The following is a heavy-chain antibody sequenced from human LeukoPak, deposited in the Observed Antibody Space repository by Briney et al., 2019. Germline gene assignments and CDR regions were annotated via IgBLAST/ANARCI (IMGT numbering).Heavy chain of an antibody. CDR1: GFTFSSYA. CDR3: AKDFRSPQLWSLKNFDY. Sequence: PGGSLRLSCAASGFTFSSYAMSWVRQAPGKGLEWVSAISGSGGSTYYADSVKGRFTISRDNSKNTLYLQMNSLRAEDTAVYYCAKDFRSPQLWSLKNFDYWGQGTLVTVSS. CDR2: ISGSGGST. J-gene: IGHJ4*02. V-gene: IGHV3-23*01. D-gene: IGHD5-18*01.